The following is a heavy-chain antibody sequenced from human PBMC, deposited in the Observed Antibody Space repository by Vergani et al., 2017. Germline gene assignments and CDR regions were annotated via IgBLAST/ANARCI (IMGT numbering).Heavy chain of an antibody. D-gene: IGHD7-27*01. Sequence: QVQLQQWGAGVVKPSGTLSFTCAVFGESFSSFYWSWIRQPPGKGLEWIGEINNDGHTNYNPSLESRVTVSRDTAKNQFSLNLMSVTAADTAMYYCATGAGPFDIWGQGTLVTVSS. V-gene: IGHV4-34*02. CDR1: GESFSSFY. CDR2: INNDGHT. J-gene: IGHJ4*02. CDR3: ATGAGPFDI.